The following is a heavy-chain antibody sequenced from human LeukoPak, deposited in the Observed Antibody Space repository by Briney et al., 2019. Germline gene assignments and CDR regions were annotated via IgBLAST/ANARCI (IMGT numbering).Heavy chain of an antibody. D-gene: IGHD2-2*01. CDR1: GFTFGDYA. CDR3: TSSPAWYCSSTSCPYYYYGMDV. V-gene: IGHV3-49*04. J-gene: IGHJ6*02. Sequence: GRSLRLSCTASGFTFGDYAMSWVRQAPGKGLEWVGFIRSKAYGGTTEYAASVKGRFTISRDDSKSIAYLQMNSLKTEDTAVYYCTSSPAWYCSSTSCPYYYYGMDVWGQGTTVTVSS. CDR2: IRSKAYGGTT.